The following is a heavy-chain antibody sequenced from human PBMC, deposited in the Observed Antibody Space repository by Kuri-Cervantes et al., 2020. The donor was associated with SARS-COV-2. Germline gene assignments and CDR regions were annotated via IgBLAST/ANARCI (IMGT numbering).Heavy chain of an antibody. Sequence: GESLKISCAASGFTFSSYAMHWVRQAPGKGLEWVSSISSSSSYIYYADSVKGRFTISRDNAKNSLYLQMNSLRAEDTAVYYCARDTRYYDFWSGYVSSENFSRSHYYYYMDVWGKGTTVTVSS. D-gene: IGHD3-3*01. CDR3: ARDTRYYDFWSGYVSSENFSRSHYYYYMDV. CDR2: ISSSSSYI. J-gene: IGHJ6*03. V-gene: IGHV3-21*01. CDR1: GFTFSSYA.